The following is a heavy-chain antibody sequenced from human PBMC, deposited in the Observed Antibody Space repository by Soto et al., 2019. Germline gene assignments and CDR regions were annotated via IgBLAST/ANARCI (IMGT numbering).Heavy chain of an antibody. CDR2: ISSSGDTI. CDR1: GFTLNSYE. D-gene: IGHD5-12*01. J-gene: IGHJ6*02. Sequence: GGSMRLSCDASGFTLNSYEIHWVRQAPGKGPEWISYISSSGDTIYYSESVEGRFTTSTDNAKNSLFSQINSLRDEGTAVYHCAGGYVDRCPRGDKDVWGRVTRVTVSS. V-gene: IGHV3-48*03. CDR3: AGGYVDRCPRGDKDV.